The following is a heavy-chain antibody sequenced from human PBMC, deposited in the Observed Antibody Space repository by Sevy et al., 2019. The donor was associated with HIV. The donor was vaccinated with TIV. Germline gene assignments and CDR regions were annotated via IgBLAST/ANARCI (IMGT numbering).Heavy chain of an antibody. Sequence: ASVKVSCKTSGYTFTAYYLHWIRQAPGQGLEWMGWINPNSGATNYAQKFQGRITMTRDTSISTGYMDLSRLKSDDTAVFYCARDHPDSGGYSYWGQGTLVTVSS. CDR1: GYTFTAYY. D-gene: IGHD1-26*01. J-gene: IGHJ4*02. CDR3: ARDHPDSGGYSY. V-gene: IGHV1-2*02. CDR2: INPNSGAT.